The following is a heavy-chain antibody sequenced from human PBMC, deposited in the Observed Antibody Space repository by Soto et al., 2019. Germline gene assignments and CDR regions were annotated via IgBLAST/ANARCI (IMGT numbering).Heavy chain of an antibody. CDR3: AREGVELSGGYYYYGMDV. V-gene: IGHV4-30-4*01. CDR1: GGSISSGDYY. CDR2: IYYSGST. D-gene: IGHD1-1*01. Sequence: PSETLSLTCTVSGGSISSGDYYWSWIRQPPGKGLEWIGYIYYSGSTYYNPSLKSRVTISVDTSKNQFSLKLSSVTAADTAVYYCAREGVELSGGYYYYGMDVWGQGTTVTVSS. J-gene: IGHJ6*02.